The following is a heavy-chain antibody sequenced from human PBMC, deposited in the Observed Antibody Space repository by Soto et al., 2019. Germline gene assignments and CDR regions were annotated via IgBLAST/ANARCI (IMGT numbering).Heavy chain of an antibody. CDR2: ISYDGNNK. Sequence: QVQLVESGGGGVQPGRSRGPSFAAPGFSSISNALHWVRRAQDKGLSWVAVISYDGNNKYYADSVKGRFTISRDNSRNTLYLQMNSLTAEDTAMYYCARDGNYFGLGYYFDHWGQGTPVTVSS. CDR1: GFSSISNA. CDR3: ARDGNYFGLGYYFDH. D-gene: IGHD3-10*01. V-gene: IGHV3-30-3*01. J-gene: IGHJ4*02.